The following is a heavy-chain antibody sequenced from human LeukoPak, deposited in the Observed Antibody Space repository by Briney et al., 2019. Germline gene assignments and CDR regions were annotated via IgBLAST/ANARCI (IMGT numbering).Heavy chain of an antibody. D-gene: IGHD1-26*01. J-gene: IGHJ3*02. CDR1: GGPISNYY. V-gene: IGHV4-59*01. Sequence: SETLSLTCTVSGGPISNYYWTWIRQPPGKGLEWIGYIDYSGSTNYNPSPKSRVTISVDTSKNQFSLKLSSVTAADTAVYYCARARLDLREGAFDIWGQGTMVTVSS. CDR3: ARARLDLREGAFDI. CDR2: IDYSGST.